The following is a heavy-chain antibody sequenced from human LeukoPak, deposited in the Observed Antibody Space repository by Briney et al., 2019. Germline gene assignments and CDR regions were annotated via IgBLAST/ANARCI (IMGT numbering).Heavy chain of an antibody. D-gene: IGHD5-18*01. Sequence: SETLSLTCTVSGGSISSYYWSWLRQPPGKGLEWIGYIYYSGSTNYNTSLKSRITISVDMSKNQFSLKLSSVTAADTAVYYCARTTEGGYTYDYFYYYYMDVWGKGTTVTISS. CDR3: ARTTEGGYTYDYFYYYYMDV. CDR2: IYYSGST. V-gene: IGHV4-59*01. CDR1: GGSISSYY. J-gene: IGHJ6*03.